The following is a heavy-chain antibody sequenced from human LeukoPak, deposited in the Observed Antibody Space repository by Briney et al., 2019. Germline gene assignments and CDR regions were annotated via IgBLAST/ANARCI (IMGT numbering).Heavy chain of an antibody. CDR1: GFTFSSYR. D-gene: IGHD2-15*01. CDR3: ARGGRNPDAFDI. CDR2: ISSSSSYI. V-gene: IGHV3-21*01. Sequence: PGGSLRLSCAASGFTFSSYRMNWVRQAPGKGLEGVSSISSSSSYIYYADSVKGRFTISRDNAKNSLYLQMNSLRAEDTAVYYCARGGRNPDAFDIWGQGTMVTVSS. J-gene: IGHJ3*02.